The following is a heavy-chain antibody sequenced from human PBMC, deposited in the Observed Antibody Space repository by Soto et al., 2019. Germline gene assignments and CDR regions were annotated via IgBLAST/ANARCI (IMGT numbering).Heavy chain of an antibody. J-gene: IGHJ4*02. CDR1: GDSVPSNTAA. Sequence: ETLSLTCAISGDSVPSNTAAWNWIRSSPSRGLEWLGRTYYRSNWRHDYAVSVKSRITVNPDTSKNHFSLQLNSVTPDDTAVYYCARGVAGSGFDLWGQGTLVTVS. D-gene: IGHD6-19*01. CDR3: ARGVAGSGFDL. V-gene: IGHV6-1*01. CDR2: TYYRSNWRH.